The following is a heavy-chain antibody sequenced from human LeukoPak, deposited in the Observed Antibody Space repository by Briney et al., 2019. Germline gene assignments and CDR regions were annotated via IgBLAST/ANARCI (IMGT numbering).Heavy chain of an antibody. D-gene: IGHD5-18*01. CDR3: ARGQHSYGYFNGFDY. CDR1: GGSISSYY. Sequence: SETLSLTCTVSGGSISSYYWNWIRQPPGKGLEWIGYIYYSGSTNYNPSLESRVTMSVDTSKNQFSLRLSSVTAADTAVYYCARGQHSYGYFNGFDYWGQGTLVTVSS. V-gene: IGHV4-59*01. J-gene: IGHJ4*02. CDR2: IYYSGST.